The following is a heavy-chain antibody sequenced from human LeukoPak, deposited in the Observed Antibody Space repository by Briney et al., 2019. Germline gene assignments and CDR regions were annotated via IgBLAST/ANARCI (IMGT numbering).Heavy chain of an antibody. CDR3: AKDDARQSSWYSDYFDY. V-gene: IGHV3-23*01. CDR1: GFTFSSYA. Sequence: GGSLRLSCAASGFTFSSYAMSWVRQAPGKGLEWVSAISGSGGSTYYADSVKGRFTISRDNSKNTLYLQVNSLRAEDTAVYYCAKDDARQSSWYSDYFDYWGQGTLVTVSS. J-gene: IGHJ4*02. D-gene: IGHD6-13*01. CDR2: ISGSGGST.